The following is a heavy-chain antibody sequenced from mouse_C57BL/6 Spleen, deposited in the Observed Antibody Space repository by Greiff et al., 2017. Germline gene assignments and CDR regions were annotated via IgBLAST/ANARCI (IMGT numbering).Heavy chain of an antibody. CDR2: ISDGGSYT. J-gene: IGHJ4*01. V-gene: IGHV5-4*01. D-gene: IGHD1-1*01. CDR3: AMRDYYGSSYQNYAMDY. CDR1: GFTFSSYA. Sequence: EVQLQQSGGGLVKPGGSLKLSCAASGFTFSSYAMSWVRQTPEKRLEWVATISDGGSYTYYPDNVKGRFTISRDNAKNNLYLQMSHLKSEDTAMYYCAMRDYYGSSYQNYAMDYWGQGTSVTVSS.